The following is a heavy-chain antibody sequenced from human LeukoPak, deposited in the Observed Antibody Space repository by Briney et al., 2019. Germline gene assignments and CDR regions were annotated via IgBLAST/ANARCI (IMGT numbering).Heavy chain of an antibody. V-gene: IGHV3-23*01. CDR2: ISGSGGST. CDR3: AKPLFYDSSGYYCDY. CDR1: GFTFSSYA. J-gene: IGHJ4*02. D-gene: IGHD3-22*01. Sequence: PGGSLRLSCAASGFTFSSYAMSWVRQSPGKGLEWVSAISGSGGSTYYADSVKGRFTISRDNSKNTLYLQMNSLRAEDTAVYYCAKPLFYDSSGYYCDYWGQGTLVTVSS.